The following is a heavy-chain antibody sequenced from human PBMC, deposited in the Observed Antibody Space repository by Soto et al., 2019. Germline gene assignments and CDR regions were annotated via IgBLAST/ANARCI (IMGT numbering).Heavy chain of an antibody. D-gene: IGHD3-22*01. V-gene: IGHV4-31*03. CDR3: ARLDSTGYHLDF. J-gene: IGHJ4*02. CDR2: IYYTGST. Sequence: PSETLSLTCTVSGDSISRGGFYWSWLPHNPAKGLEWIGHIYYTGSTHYTPSLKSRLTMLIDTSNNQVSLKLSSVTAADTAVYYCARLDSTGYHLDFWGQGTLVTVSS. CDR1: GDSISRGGFY.